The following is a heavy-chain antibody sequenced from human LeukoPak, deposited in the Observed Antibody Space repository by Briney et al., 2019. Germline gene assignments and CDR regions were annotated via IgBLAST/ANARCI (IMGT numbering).Heavy chain of an antibody. CDR1: GYTFINYG. Sequence: ASVKVSCKASGYTFINYGINWVRQAPGQGLEWLGWISAYSGSTNYAQKLQDRVTMTTDTSTNTACMELRSLRSDDTAVYFCARAEGDCSSTSCYLRDSNYYYYYYMDVWGKGTTVTVSS. V-gene: IGHV1-18*01. D-gene: IGHD2-2*01. CDR2: ISAYSGST. J-gene: IGHJ6*03. CDR3: ARAEGDCSSTSCYLRDSNYYYYYYMDV.